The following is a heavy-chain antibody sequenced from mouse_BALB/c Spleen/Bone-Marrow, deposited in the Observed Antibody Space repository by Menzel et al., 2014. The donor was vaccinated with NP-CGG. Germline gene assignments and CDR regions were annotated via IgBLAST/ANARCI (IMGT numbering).Heavy chain of an antibody. CDR1: GYTFTDYN. J-gene: IGHJ3*01. CDR3: ARELGGAY. D-gene: IGHD4-1*01. CDR2: TYPYNGVTGGT. V-gene: IGHV1S29*02. Sequence: EVQLQQSGPELVKPGASVKISCKASGYTFTDYNMHWVKQSHGKSLEWIGYTYPYNGVTGGTGYNQKFKSKAILTVDKSSSTAYMELRSLTSEDSAVYYCARELGGAYWGQGTLVTVSA.